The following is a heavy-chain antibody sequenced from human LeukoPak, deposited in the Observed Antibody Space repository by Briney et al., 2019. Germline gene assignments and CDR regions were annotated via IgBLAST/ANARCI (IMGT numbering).Heavy chain of an antibody. CDR2: IIPIFGTA. CDR3: ARNRGNYDFWSGYFDY. V-gene: IGHV1-69*13. CDR1: GDTFSSYA. J-gene: IGHJ4*02. Sequence: GASVKVSCKASGDTFSSYAISWARQAPGQGLEWMGGIIPIFGTANYAQKFQGRVTITADESTSTAYMELSSLRSEDTAVYYCARNRGNYDFWSGYFDYWGQGTLVTVSS. D-gene: IGHD3-3*01.